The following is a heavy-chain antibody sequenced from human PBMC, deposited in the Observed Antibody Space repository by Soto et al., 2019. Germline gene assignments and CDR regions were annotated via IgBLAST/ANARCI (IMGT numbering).Heavy chain of an antibody. J-gene: IGHJ3*02. CDR3: ARDLTMIPHDAFDI. Sequence: EASVKVSCKASGYTFTSYAMHWVRQAPGQRLEWMGWINAGNGNTKYSQKFQGSVTITRDTSASTAYMELSSLRSEDTAVYYCARDLTMIPHDAFDIWGQGSMVTVSS. D-gene: IGHD3-22*01. CDR1: GYTFTSYA. V-gene: IGHV1-3*01. CDR2: INAGNGNT.